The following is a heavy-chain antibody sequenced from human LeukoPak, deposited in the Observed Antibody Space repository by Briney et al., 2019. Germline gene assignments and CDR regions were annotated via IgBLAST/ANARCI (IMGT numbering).Heavy chain of an antibody. CDR1: GYTFTSYY. D-gene: IGHD4-17*01. CDR2: INPSGGST. Sequence: ASVKVSCKAFGYTFTSYYMHWVRQAPGQGLEWMGIINPSGGSTSYAQKFQGRVTMTRDTSTSTVYMELSSLRSEDTAVYYCARALTTVTTRGYFDYWGQGTLVTVSS. J-gene: IGHJ4*02. CDR3: ARALTTVTTRGYFDY. V-gene: IGHV1-46*01.